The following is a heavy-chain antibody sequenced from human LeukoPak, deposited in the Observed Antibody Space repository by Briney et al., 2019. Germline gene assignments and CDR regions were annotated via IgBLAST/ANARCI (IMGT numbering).Heavy chain of an antibody. CDR1: GFTFSSYE. D-gene: IGHD5-24*01. J-gene: IGHJ4*02. CDR3: ASRSRWLQSPGY. Sequence: SGGSLRLSRAASGFTFSSYEMNWVRQAPGKGLEWVSYISSSGSTIYYADSVKGRFTISRDNAKNSLYLQMNSLRAEDTAVYYCASRSRWLQSPGYWGQGTLVTVSS. CDR2: ISSSGSTI. V-gene: IGHV3-48*03.